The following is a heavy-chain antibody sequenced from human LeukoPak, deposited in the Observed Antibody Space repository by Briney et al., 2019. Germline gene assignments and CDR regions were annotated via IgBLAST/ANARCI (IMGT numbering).Heavy chain of an antibody. CDR1: GISISDFH. CDR2: ITNSGDA. J-gene: IGHJ4*02. D-gene: IGHD1/OR15-1a*01. Sequence: SETLSLTCTVAGISISDFHWSWLRQSPEKGPEWIGWITNSGDANYNPSLESRLAMSADTSKSQLSLRVTSVTDADTAVYYCARHVEHAAYFHHWGQGKLVTVSS. V-gene: IGHV4-59*08. CDR3: ARHVEHAAYFHH.